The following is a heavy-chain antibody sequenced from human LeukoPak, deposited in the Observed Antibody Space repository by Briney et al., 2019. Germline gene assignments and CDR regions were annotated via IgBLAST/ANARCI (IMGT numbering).Heavy chain of an antibody. D-gene: IGHD3-10*01. V-gene: IGHV1-46*01. CDR2: INPSGGST. CDR3: ARAYGSGSYYVEYFQH. Sequence: GASVKVSCKASGYTFTSYYMHWVRQAPGQGLEWMGIINPSGGSTSYAQKFQGRVTMTRDTSTSTVYMELSSLRSEDTAVYYCARAYGSGSYYVEYFQHWGQGTLVTVSS. J-gene: IGHJ1*01. CDR1: GYTFTSYY.